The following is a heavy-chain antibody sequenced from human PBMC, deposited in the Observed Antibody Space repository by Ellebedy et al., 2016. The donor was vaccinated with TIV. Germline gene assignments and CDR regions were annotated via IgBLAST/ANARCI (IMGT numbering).Heavy chain of an antibody. Sequence: GESLKISCAASGFTFRIYDMHWVRQSIGKGLEWVSAFGSGGDSYYPASVKGGFTISRENAKSSVYLQMNSLRVGDTAVYYCVRGGAAPHNRYFDFWGRGTLVTVSS. D-gene: IGHD1-14*01. CDR3: VRGGAAPHNRYFDF. CDR1: GFTFRIYD. J-gene: IGHJ2*01. CDR2: FGSGGDS. V-gene: IGHV3-13*01.